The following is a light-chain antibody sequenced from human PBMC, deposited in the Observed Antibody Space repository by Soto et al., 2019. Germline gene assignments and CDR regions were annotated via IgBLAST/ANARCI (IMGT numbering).Light chain of an antibody. V-gene: IGKV1-33*01. CDR3: QQYDILLT. CDR2: DAS. Sequence: DIQMTQSPSSLSASVGDRVTITCQASQDITNHLNWYQQKPGKAPKLLIYDASNLQTGVPSRFSGSGSGTDFTFTISGLQPEVIATFYCQQYDILLTFGGGTKVDIK. J-gene: IGKJ4*01. CDR1: QDITNH.